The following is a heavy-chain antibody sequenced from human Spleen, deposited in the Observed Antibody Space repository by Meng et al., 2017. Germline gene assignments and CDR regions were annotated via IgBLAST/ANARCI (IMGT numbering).Heavy chain of an antibody. Sequence: QGQLVESGGGLVKPGGSLRLSCAASGFTFSDYYMTWIRQAPGKGLEWISYISGRGSAIYYSDSVKGRFTISRDNAKNSLFLHMDSLRPEDTAVYFCARENLLFGWFDPWGQGTLVTVSS. J-gene: IGHJ5*02. CDR1: GFTFSDYY. CDR2: ISGRGSAI. D-gene: IGHD2-21*01. V-gene: IGHV3-11*01. CDR3: ARENLLFGWFDP.